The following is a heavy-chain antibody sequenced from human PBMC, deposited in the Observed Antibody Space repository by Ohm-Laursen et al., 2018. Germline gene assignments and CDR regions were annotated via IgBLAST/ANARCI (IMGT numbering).Heavy chain of an antibody. CDR1: GFTFSDYY. CDR3: ARDSMYYYGSGSPKRLDY. D-gene: IGHD3-10*01. CDR2: IYSGGTT. V-gene: IGHV3-53*01. J-gene: IGHJ4*02. Sequence: SLRLSCAASGFTFSDYYMSWIRQAPGKGLEWVSVIYSGGTTYYADSVKGRFTISRDNSKSTLYLQMNSLRAEDTAVYYCARDSMYYYGSGSPKRLDYWGQGTLVTVSS.